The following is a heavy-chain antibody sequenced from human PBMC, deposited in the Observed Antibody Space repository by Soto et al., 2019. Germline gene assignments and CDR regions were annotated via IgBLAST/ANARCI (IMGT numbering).Heavy chain of an antibody. V-gene: IGHV1-69*06. J-gene: IGHJ4*01. CDR2: IIPIFGTA. Sequence: QVQLVQSGAEVKKPGSSVKVSCKASGGTFSSYAISWVRQAPGQGLEWMGGIIPIFGTANYAQKFQGRVTITADKSTSTAYMELSSLRAEDTAVYYCASGPTAMVADYFDSWGHGTLFTVSS. D-gene: IGHD5-18*01. CDR1: GGTFSSYA. CDR3: ASGPTAMVADYFDS.